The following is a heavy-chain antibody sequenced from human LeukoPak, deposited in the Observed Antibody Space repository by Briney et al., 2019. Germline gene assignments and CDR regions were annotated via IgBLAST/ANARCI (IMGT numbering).Heavy chain of an antibody. V-gene: IGHV4-4*07. J-gene: IGHJ3*02. D-gene: IGHD2-21*01. CDR3: ARGLDTNDWSDAFDI. CDR2: IYTSGST. CDR1: GYSISSGYY. Sequence: SETLSLTCTVSGYSISSGYYWSWIRQPAGKGLEWIGRIYTSGSTNYNPSLKSRVTMSVDTSKNQFSLKLSSVTAADTAVYYCARGLDTNDWSDAFDIWGQGTMVTVSS.